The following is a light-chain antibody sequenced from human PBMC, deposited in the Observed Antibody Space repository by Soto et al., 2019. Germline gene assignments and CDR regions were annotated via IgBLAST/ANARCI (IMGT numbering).Light chain of an antibody. CDR1: TEPVTSGHY. CDR3: LLYYTDGRRV. Sequence: AMVTQDPSLTVSPGCTVTLACVSSTEPVTSGHYPYWFQRKPGQVPRTLIYDTSNKHSWTPARFSGSLLGGKAVLTRSGAQAEDEAEYYCLLYYTDGRRVFGGGTKVTVL. CDR2: DTS. J-gene: IGLJ2*01. V-gene: IGLV7-46*01.